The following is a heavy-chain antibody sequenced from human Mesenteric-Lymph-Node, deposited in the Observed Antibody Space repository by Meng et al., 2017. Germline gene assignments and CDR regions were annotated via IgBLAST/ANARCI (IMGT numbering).Heavy chain of an antibody. D-gene: IGHD2-8*02. J-gene: IGHJ4*02. Sequence: QVQLVQSGAEVKKPGASVKVSCKVSGYTFTNYGISWVRQAPGQGLEWMGWTSAYNGNTNYAQKFQGRVTMTTDTSTSTAYLDLRSLRSDDTAVYYCARGGVMVVSPLHLDYWGQGTLVTVSS. V-gene: IGHV1-18*01. CDR1: GYTFTNYG. CDR3: ARGGVMVVSPLHLDY. CDR2: TSAYNGNT.